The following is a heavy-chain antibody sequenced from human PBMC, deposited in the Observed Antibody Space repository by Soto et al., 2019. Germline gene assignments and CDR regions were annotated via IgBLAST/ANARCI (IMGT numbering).Heavy chain of an antibody. Sequence: ASVKVSCKVSGYTLTELSMHWVRQAPGKGLEWMGGFDPEDGETIYAQKFQGRVTMTEDTSTDTAYMELSSLRSEDTAVYYCATFAEVAGRYYYYGKDVWGQGTTVTVSS. J-gene: IGHJ6*02. V-gene: IGHV1-24*01. CDR3: ATFAEVAGRYYYYGKDV. CDR2: FDPEDGET. D-gene: IGHD6-19*01. CDR1: GYTLTELS.